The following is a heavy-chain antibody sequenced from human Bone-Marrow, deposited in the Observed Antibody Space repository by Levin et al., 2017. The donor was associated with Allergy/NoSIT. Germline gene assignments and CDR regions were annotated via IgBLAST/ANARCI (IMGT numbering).Heavy chain of an antibody. Sequence: ASVKVSCKASGYTFTSYYMHWVRQAPGQGLEWMGIINPSGGSTSYAQKFQGRVTMTRDTSTSTVYMELSSLRSEDTAVYYCARWGRLWVVTAIHSNYYYYYGMDVWGQGTTVTVSS. CDR1: GYTFTSYY. CDR2: INPSGGST. D-gene: IGHD2-21*02. J-gene: IGHJ6*02. V-gene: IGHV1-46*01. CDR3: ARWGRLWVVTAIHSNYYYYYGMDV.